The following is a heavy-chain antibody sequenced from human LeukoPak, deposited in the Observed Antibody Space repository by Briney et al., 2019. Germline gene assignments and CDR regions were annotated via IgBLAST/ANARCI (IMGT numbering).Heavy chain of an antibody. D-gene: IGHD3-16*01. Sequence: GGSLRLSCAASGFTFSRYAIHWVRQAPGKGLEYVSAISANGGSTYYADSVRGRFTISRDNARDSVYLQMDSLRVEDTAVYYCTRDPLRYLRVGHYDYWGQGTLVAVSS. V-gene: IGHV3-64*02. CDR2: ISANGGST. CDR1: GFTFSRYA. J-gene: IGHJ4*02. CDR3: TRDPLRYLRVGHYDY.